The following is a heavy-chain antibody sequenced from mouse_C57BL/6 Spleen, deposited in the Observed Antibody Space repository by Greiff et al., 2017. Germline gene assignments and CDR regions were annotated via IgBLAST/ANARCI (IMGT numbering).Heavy chain of an antibody. D-gene: IGHD1-1*01. CDR3: AGGVRDYAMDY. CDR2: INPSSGYT. Sequence: VQLQQSGAELAKPGASVKLSCKASGYTFTSYWMHWVKQRPGQGLEWIGYINPSSGYTKYNQKFKDKATLTADKSSSTAYLQLSSLTYEDTAVYYCAGGVRDYAMDYWGQGTTVTVSS. V-gene: IGHV1-7*01. CDR1: GYTFTSYW. J-gene: IGHJ4*01.